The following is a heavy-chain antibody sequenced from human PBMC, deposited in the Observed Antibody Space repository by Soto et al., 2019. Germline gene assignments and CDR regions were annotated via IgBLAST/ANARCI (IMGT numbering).Heavy chain of an antibody. CDR1: GYTFTSYA. J-gene: IGHJ4*02. D-gene: IGHD4-4*01. CDR2: INAGNGNT. V-gene: IGHV1-3*01. CDR3: ARDRRTYSNDPLDY. Sequence: GASVKVSCKASGYTFTSYAMHWVRQAPGQRLEWMVWINAGNGNTKYSQKFQGRVTITRDTFASTAYMELSSLRSEDTAVYYCARDRRTYSNDPLDYWGQGTLVTVSS.